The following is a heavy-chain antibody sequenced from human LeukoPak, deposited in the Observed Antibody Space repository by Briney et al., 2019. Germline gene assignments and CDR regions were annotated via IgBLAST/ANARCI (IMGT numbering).Heavy chain of an antibody. J-gene: IGHJ4*02. V-gene: IGHV3-66*01. D-gene: IGHD2-15*01. Sequence: PSETLSLTCAVYGGSFSGYYWSWVRQAPGKGLEWVSVIYSGGSTYYADSVKGRFTISRDNSKNTLYLQMNSLRAEDTAVYYCARAGTGGSLYYFDYWGQGTLVTVSS. CDR2: IYSGGST. CDR1: GGSFSGYY. CDR3: ARAGTGGSLYYFDY.